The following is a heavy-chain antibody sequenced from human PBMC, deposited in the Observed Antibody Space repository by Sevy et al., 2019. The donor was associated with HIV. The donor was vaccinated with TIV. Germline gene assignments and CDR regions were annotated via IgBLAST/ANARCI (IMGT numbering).Heavy chain of an antibody. CDR1: GFTVSNNY. V-gene: IGHV3-53*01. D-gene: IGHD3-22*01. CDR3: ARAGDYYDSSGYLDY. Sequence: GGSLRLSCAASGFTVSNNYMSWVRQAPGKGLEWVSVIYSGGSTYYADSVKGRFTISRDNSKNTLYLQMNSLRAEDTAVYYCARAGDYYDSSGYLDYWGQGTLVTVSS. J-gene: IGHJ4*02. CDR2: IYSGGST.